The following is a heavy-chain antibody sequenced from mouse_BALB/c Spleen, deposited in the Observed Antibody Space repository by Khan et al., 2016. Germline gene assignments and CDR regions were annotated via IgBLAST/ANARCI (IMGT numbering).Heavy chain of an antibody. Sequence: VRLQQSGPELVKPGASVKVSCKGSGYAFTTYNMYWVKQSHGKSLEWIGYIDPYNGVSSYNQKFKDKATLTVDESSSTAYMHLNSLTSEDSAVYCCARWDGNYVPFAYWGQGTLVTVSA. CDR2: IDPYNGVS. D-gene: IGHD2-1*01. V-gene: IGHV1S135*01. CDR3: ARWDGNYVPFAY. J-gene: IGHJ3*01. CDR1: GYAFTTYN.